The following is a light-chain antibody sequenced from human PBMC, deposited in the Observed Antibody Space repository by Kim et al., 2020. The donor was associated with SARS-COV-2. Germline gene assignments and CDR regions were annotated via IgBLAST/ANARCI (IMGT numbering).Light chain of an antibody. J-gene: IGKJ2*03. CDR3: QQYNNWPYS. CDR1: QSVSSN. V-gene: IGKV3D-15*01. CDR2: VAS. Sequence: YVSPGERATISCRASQSVSSNLDWYQQKPGQAPRLLIYVASTRATGIPARFSGSGSGTEFTLTISSLQSEDFAVYYCQQYNNWPYSFGQGTKLEI.